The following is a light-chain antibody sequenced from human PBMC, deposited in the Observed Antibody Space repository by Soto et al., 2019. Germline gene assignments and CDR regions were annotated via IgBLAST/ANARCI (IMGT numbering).Light chain of an antibody. Sequence: DIQMTQSPSSLSASVGDGVTITCRASQGFKNDLAWYQQKPGKAPKRLIYAVSSLQSEVPSRFSGSGSATEFTLTISSLQPEDVATYYCLQHHSYPQTFGQGTKVEI. CDR2: AVS. CDR3: LQHHSYPQT. V-gene: IGKV1-17*01. CDR1: QGFKND. J-gene: IGKJ1*01.